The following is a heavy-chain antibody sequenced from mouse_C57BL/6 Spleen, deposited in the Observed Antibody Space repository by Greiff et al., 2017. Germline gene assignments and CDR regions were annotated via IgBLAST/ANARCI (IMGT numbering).Heavy chain of an antibody. D-gene: IGHD2-3*01. CDR3: ARWLLRDAMDY. V-gene: IGHV1-64*01. CDR1: GYTFTSYW. J-gene: IGHJ4*01. CDR2: IHPNSGST. Sequence: VQLQQPGAELVKPGASVKLSCKASGYTFTSYWMHWVKQRPGQGLEWIGMIHPNSGSTNYNEKFKSKATLTVDKSSSTAYMQLSSLTSEDSAVYYCARWLLRDAMDYWGQGTSVTVSS.